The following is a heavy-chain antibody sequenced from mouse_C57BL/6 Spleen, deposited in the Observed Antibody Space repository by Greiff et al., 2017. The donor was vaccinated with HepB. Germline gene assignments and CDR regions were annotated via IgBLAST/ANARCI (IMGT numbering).Heavy chain of an antibody. J-gene: IGHJ2*01. CDR3: AREAVYGYDGY. CDR1: GYAFSSYW. CDR2: IYPGDGDT. V-gene: IGHV1-80*01. Sequence: QVQLQQSGAELVKPGASVKISCKASGYAFSSYWMNWVKQRPGKGLEWIGQIYPGDGDTNYNGKFKGKATLTADKSSSTAYMQLSSLTSEDSAVYFCAREAVYGYDGYWGQGTTLTVSS. D-gene: IGHD2-2*01.